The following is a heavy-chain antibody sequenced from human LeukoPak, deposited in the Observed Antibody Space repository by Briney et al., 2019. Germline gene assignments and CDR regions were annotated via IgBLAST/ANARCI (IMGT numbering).Heavy chain of an antibody. D-gene: IGHD2-21*02. CDR3: ASGLPFPGY. Sequence: PGGSLRLSCAASGFTFSSYSMNWVRQAPGEGLEWVSSISSSSSYIYYADSVKGRFTISRDNAKNSLYLQMNSLRAEDTAVYYCASGLPFPGYWGQGTLVTVSS. CDR1: GFTFSSYS. J-gene: IGHJ4*02. CDR2: ISSSSSYI. V-gene: IGHV3-21*01.